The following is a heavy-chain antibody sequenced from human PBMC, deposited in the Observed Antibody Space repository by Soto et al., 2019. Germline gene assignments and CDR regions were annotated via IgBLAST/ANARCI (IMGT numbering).Heavy chain of an antibody. Sequence: QVQLVQSGAEVKKPGSSVKVSCKASGGTFSSYAISWVRQAPGQGLEWMGGIIPIFGTANYAQKCQGRATITADESTSTAYMELSSLRSEDTAVYYCARAPPSYDILTGYYQFDYWGQGTLVTVSS. V-gene: IGHV1-69*01. CDR3: ARAPPSYDILTGYYQFDY. CDR1: GGTFSSYA. J-gene: IGHJ4*02. CDR2: IIPIFGTA. D-gene: IGHD3-9*01.